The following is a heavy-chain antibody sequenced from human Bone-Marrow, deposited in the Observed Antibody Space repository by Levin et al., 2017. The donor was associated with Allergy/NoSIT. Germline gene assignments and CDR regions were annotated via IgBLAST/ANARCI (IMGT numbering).Heavy chain of an antibody. D-gene: IGHD1-7*01. Sequence: GGSLRLSCAASGFTFNKAWMSWVRQAPGKGLEWIGRIKGKTDAGTTEYAAPVKDRFTISRDDSKDTLYLQINSLKTEDTAVYYCATGSGTTYFFDYWGQGTLVTVSS. J-gene: IGHJ4*02. CDR1: GFTFNKAW. V-gene: IGHV3-15*01. CDR2: IKGKTDAGTT. CDR3: ATGSGTTYFFDY.